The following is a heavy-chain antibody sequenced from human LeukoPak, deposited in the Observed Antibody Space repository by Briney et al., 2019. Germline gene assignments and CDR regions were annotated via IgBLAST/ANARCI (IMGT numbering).Heavy chain of an antibody. V-gene: IGHV3-33*01. CDR2: IRDDGSNT. D-gene: IGHD2-2*01. J-gene: IGHJ3*02. CDR1: GFTFNSYG. Sequence: GGSLRLSCAASGFTFNSYGMHWVRQAPGKGLEWVAVIRDDGSNTFYADSGKGRFTISRDKSKNTLYLQMNSLRVEDTAVYYCAREVCSGTSCYGVDAFDIWGQGTKVTVSS. CDR3: AREVCSGTSCYGVDAFDI.